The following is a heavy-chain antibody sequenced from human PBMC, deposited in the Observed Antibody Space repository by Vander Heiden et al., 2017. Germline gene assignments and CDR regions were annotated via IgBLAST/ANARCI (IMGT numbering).Heavy chain of an antibody. J-gene: IGHJ4*02. CDR3: ARPRGGDYDSSGLLDY. CDR2: IDPSDSYT. Sequence: EVKLVQSGAEVKKPGESLRISCKGSGYSFTSYWISWVRQMPGKGLEWMGRIDPSDSYTNYSPSFQGHVTISADKSISTAYLQWSSLKASDTAMYYCARPRGGDYDSSGLLDYWGQGTLVTVSS. D-gene: IGHD3-22*01. CDR1: GYSFTSYW. V-gene: IGHV5-10-1*03.